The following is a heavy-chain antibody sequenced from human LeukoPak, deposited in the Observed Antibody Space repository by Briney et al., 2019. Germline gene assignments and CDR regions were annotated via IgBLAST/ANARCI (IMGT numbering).Heavy chain of an antibody. V-gene: IGHV3-48*03. D-gene: IGHD2-21*02. CDR2: ISDIGTTQ. CDR1: GFTFRSYE. Sequence: GGSLRLSCAASGFTFRSYELNWVRQAPGKRLEWVSYISDIGTTQHYADSVKGRFIISRDNAKNSLYLQMKSLTAADTAVYYCARDRSKVTAYDDALDIWGQGTMVIVSS. J-gene: IGHJ3*02. CDR3: ARDRSKVTAYDDALDI.